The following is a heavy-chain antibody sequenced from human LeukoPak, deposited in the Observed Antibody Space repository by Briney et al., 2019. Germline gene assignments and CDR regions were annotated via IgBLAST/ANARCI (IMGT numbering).Heavy chain of an antibody. V-gene: IGHV3-23*01. CDR3: AKDWTPHNRVYDCLDA. J-gene: IGHJ5*02. Sequence: GGSLRLSCVGSGFTFGVHAMSWVRQAPGKGPEWVATIGSGADLLYAESVKGRFTISRDDPRNTVWLQMNSLRAEDTALYYCAKDWTPHNRVYDCLDAWGQGTQVTVSS. CDR1: GFTFGVHA. CDR2: IGSGADL. D-gene: IGHD3-16*01.